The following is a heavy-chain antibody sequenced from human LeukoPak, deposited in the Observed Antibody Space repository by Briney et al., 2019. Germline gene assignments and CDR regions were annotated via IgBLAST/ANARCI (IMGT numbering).Heavy chain of an antibody. J-gene: IGHJ4*02. Sequence: GGSLRLSCAASGFTFSSYAMHWVRQAPGKGLEWVAVISYDGSNKYYADSVKGRFTISRDNSKNTLYLQMNSLRAEDTAVYYCARGQRYCSSTSCFYFDYWGQGTLVTVFS. CDR3: ARGQRYCSSTSCFYFDY. CDR2: ISYDGSNK. CDR1: GFTFSSYA. D-gene: IGHD2-2*01. V-gene: IGHV3-30*04.